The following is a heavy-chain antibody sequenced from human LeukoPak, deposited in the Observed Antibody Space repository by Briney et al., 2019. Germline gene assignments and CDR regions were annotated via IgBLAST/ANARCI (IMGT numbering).Heavy chain of an antibody. J-gene: IGHJ4*02. CDR1: GFTVSSNY. V-gene: IGHV3-53*04. D-gene: IGHD1-26*01. Sequence: SGGSLRLSCAASGFTVSSNYMSWVRQAPGKGLEWGSVIYSGGSTYYADSVKGRFTISRHNSKNTLYLQMNSLRAEDTAVYYCASGVGATAGIFDYWGQGTLVTVSS. CDR2: IYSGGST. CDR3: ASGVGATAGIFDY.